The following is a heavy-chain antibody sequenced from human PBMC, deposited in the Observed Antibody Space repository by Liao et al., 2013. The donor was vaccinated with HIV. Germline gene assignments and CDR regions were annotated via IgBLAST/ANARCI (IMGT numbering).Heavy chain of an antibody. CDR3: ARGYGDYEYYFDY. CDR1: GGSFSGYY. D-gene: IGHD4-17*01. CDR2: INHSGST. J-gene: IGHJ4*02. Sequence: QVQLQQWGAGLLKPSETLSLTCAVYGGSFSGYYWSWIRQPPGKGLEWIGEINHSGSTNYNPSLKSRVTISVDTSKNQFSLKLSSVTAADTAVYYCARGYGDYEYYFDYWGPGNPGHRLL. V-gene: IGHV4-34*01.